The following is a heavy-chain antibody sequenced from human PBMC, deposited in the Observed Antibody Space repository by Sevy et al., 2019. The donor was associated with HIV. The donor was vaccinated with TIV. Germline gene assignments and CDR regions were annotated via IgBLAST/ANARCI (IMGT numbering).Heavy chain of an antibody. V-gene: IGHV3-30*02. CDR2: IRYDGSNK. CDR1: GFTFSNYA. Sequence: GGSLRLSCAVSGFTFSNYAMSWVRQAPGKGLEWVAFIRYDGSNKYYADSVKGRFTISRDNSKNTLYLQMNSLRAEDTAVYYCAKDRPTTVTTSYYYYGMDVWGQGTTVTVSS. D-gene: IGHD4-17*01. J-gene: IGHJ6*02. CDR3: AKDRPTTVTTSYYYYGMDV.